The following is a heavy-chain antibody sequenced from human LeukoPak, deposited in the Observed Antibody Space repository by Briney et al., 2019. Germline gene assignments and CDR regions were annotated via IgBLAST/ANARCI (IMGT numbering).Heavy chain of an antibody. V-gene: IGHV3-23*01. CDR1: GFTFSSYA. J-gene: IGHJ4*02. D-gene: IGHD3-22*01. CDR3: AKAAVYDSSGYYY. Sequence: GGSLRLSCAASGFTFSSYAMSWVHQAPGKGLEWVSVISGSGGSTYYADSVKGRFTISRDNSKNTLYLQMNSLRAEDTAVYYCAKAAVYDSSGYYYWGQGTLVTVSS. CDR2: ISGSGGST.